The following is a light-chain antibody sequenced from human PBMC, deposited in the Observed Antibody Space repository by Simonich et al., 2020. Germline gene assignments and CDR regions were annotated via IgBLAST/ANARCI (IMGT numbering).Light chain of an antibody. CDR3: CSYAGSYTWV. J-gene: IGLJ3*02. V-gene: IGLV2-11*01. Sequence: QSALTQPASVSGSPGQSLTISCTGTSSDVGSYNLVSWYQHHPGKAPKLMIYDVSKRPSGVPDRFSGSKSGNTASLTISGLQAEDEADYYCCSYAGSYTWVFGGGTKLTVL. CDR2: DVS. CDR1: SSDVGSYNL.